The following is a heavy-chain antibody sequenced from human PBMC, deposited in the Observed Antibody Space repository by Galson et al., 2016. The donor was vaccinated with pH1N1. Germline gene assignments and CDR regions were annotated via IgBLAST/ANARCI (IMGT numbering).Heavy chain of an antibody. CDR3: ASAGENYYETSGYGKT. CDR1: GVIFRNFA. V-gene: IGHV1-69*05. Sequence: SVKVSCKASGVIFRNFAMSWVRQAPGQGLEWMGGIIALFGTTNYAQKFQGRLTITTDESTSTVYMELSSLRSEDTAVYYCASAGENYYETSGYGKTWGQGTLVTVSS. CDR2: IIALFGTT. D-gene: IGHD3-22*01. J-gene: IGHJ4*02.